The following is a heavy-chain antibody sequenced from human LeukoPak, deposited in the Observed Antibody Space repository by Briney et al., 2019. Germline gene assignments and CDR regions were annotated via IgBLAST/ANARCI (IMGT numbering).Heavy chain of an antibody. Sequence: GGSLRLSCAASGFTFSSYAMSWVRQAPGKGLEWVSAISGSGGSTYYADSVKGRFTISRDNSKNTLYLQMNSLRAEDTAVYYCAKERVRYFDWFRDFDYWGQGTLVTVSS. D-gene: IGHD3-9*01. V-gene: IGHV3-23*01. CDR1: GFTFSSYA. CDR3: AKERVRYFDWFRDFDY. CDR2: ISGSGGST. J-gene: IGHJ4*02.